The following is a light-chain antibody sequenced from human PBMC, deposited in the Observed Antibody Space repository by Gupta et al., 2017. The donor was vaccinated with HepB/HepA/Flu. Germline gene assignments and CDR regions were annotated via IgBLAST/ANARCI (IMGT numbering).Light chain of an antibody. CDR2: AAS. CDR3: QQLKSYPLT. Sequence: DIQLTQSPSFLSASVGDRVTITCRASQGISSYLVWYQQKPGKAPKLLIYAASTLQSGVPSRFSGSGSGTEFTLTISCLQPEDFATYYCQQLKSYPLTFGPGTKVDIK. CDR1: QGISSY. V-gene: IGKV1-9*01. J-gene: IGKJ3*01.